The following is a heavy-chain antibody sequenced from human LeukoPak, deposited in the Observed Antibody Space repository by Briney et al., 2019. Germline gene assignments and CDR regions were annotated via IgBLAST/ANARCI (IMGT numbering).Heavy chain of an antibody. Sequence: GGSLRLSCAASGFTFSSYAMHWVRQAPGKGLEWVALISYDGSNKYYADSVKGRFTISRDNSKNTLYLQMNSLRAEDTAVYYCARDLEAGLFDYWGQGTLVTVSS. D-gene: IGHD3/OR15-3a*01. J-gene: IGHJ4*02. CDR1: GFTFSSYA. CDR2: ISYDGSNK. CDR3: ARDLEAGLFDY. V-gene: IGHV3-30-3*01.